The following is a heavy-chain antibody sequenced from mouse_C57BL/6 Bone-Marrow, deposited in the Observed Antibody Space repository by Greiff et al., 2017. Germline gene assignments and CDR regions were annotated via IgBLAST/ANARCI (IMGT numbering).Heavy chain of an antibody. Sequence: QVQLQQSGPELVKPGASVKISCTASGYAFSSSWMNWVKQRPGKGLEWIGRIYPGDGDTNYNGKFKGKATLTADKSSSTAYMQLSSLTSEDSAVYFGARSGWLDFDYWGQGTTLTVSS. CDR3: ARSGWLDFDY. V-gene: IGHV1-82*01. J-gene: IGHJ2*01. D-gene: IGHD1-1*02. CDR1: GYAFSSSW. CDR2: IYPGDGDT.